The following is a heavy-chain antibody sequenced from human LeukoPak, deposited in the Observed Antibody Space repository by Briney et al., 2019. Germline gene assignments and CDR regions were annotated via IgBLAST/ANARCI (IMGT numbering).Heavy chain of an antibody. CDR2: IKQDGSEK. CDR3: ASGYSSSWCTGGYFDY. V-gene: IGHV3-7*01. J-gene: IGHJ4*02. D-gene: IGHD6-13*01. CDR1: GFTFSSYW. Sequence: GGSLRLSCAASGFTFSSYWMSWVRQAPGKGLEWVANIKQDGSEKYYVDSVKGRSTISRDNAKNSLYLQMNSLRAEDTAVYYCASGYSSSWCTGGYFDYWGQGTLVTVSS.